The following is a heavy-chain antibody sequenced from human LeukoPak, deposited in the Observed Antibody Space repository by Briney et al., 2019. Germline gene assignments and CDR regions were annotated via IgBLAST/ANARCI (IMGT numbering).Heavy chain of an antibody. J-gene: IGHJ4*02. CDR3: AKEVAQYYYGSGSTFDY. CDR1: GFTFSNYW. V-gene: IGHV3-23*01. CDR2: ISGSGGST. Sequence: GGSLRLSCAASGFTFSNYWMSWVRQAPGKGLEWVSTISGSGGSTYYTDSVKGRFTISRDNSKNTLYLQMNSLRAEDTAVYYCAKEVAQYYYGSGSTFDYWGQGTPVTVSS. D-gene: IGHD3-10*01.